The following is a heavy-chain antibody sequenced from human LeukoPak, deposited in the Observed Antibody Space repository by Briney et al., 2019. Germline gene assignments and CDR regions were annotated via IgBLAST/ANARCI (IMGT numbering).Heavy chain of an antibody. V-gene: IGHV3-30*04. D-gene: IGHD2-2*01. CDR3: ASGGGYCSSTSCYVSDY. CDR2: ISYGGIYK. CDR1: GFTFSSYA. Sequence: PGGSVTLPCSASGFTFSSYAMQCVRHAPGKALGGVAVISYGGIYKTCADSVKGRFTISRDNSKNTLYLQMNSMRAEDTAVYYCASGGGYCSSTSCYVSDYWGQGTLVTVSS. J-gene: IGHJ4*02.